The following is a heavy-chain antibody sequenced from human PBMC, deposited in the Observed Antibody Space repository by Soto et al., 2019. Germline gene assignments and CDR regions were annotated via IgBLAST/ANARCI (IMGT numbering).Heavy chain of an antibody. CDR2: ISGSGGST. D-gene: IGHD3-9*01. J-gene: IGHJ6*02. CDR3: AKGHRLTEKRLRYFDWDELYYYYYGMDV. Sequence: GGSLRLSCAASGFTFSSYAMSWVRQAPGKGLEWVSAISGSGGSTYYADSVKGRFTISRDNSKNTLYLQMNSLRAEDTAVYYCAKGHRLTEKRLRYFDWDELYYYYYGMDVWGQGTTVTVSS. CDR1: GFTFSSYA. V-gene: IGHV3-23*01.